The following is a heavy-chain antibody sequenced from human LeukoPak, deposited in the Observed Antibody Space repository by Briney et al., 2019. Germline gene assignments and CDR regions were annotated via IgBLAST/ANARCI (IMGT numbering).Heavy chain of an antibody. J-gene: IGHJ5*02. D-gene: IGHD3-3*01. CDR3: ARDPLPYDFWSGHNWFDP. CDR1: GFTFSSYA. V-gene: IGHV3-64*01. Sequence: GGSLRLSCAASGFTFSSYAMHWVRQAPGKGLEYVSAISSNGGSTYYANSVKGRFTISRDNSKNTLYLQMGSLRAEDMAVYYCARDPLPYDFWSGHNWFDPWGQGTLVTVSS. CDR2: ISSNGGST.